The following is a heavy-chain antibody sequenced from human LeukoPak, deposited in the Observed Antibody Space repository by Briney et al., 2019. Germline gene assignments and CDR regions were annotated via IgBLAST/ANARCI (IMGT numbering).Heavy chain of an antibody. CDR3: ARDTTGTDGGDY. CDR2: ISSSSSYI. CDR1: GFTFSSYS. D-gene: IGHD1-1*01. V-gene: IGHV3-21*01. Sequence: PGGSLRLSCAASGFTFSSYSMNWVRQAPGKGLEWVSSISSSSSYIYYADSVKGRFTVSRDNAKNSLYLQMNSLRAEDTAVYYCARDTTGTDGGDYWGQGTLVTVSS. J-gene: IGHJ4*02.